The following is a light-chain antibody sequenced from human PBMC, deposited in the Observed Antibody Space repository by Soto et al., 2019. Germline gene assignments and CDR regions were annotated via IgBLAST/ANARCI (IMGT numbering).Light chain of an antibody. J-gene: IGLJ3*02. CDR3: CSYAGSSTSPWV. Sequence: QSALTQPASVSGSPGQSITISCTGTSSDVGSYNLVSWYQQHPGKAPKLMIYEGSKRPSGVSNRFSGSKSGNTASLTISGLQAEDEADYYCCSYAGSSTSPWVFGGGTKVTVL. CDR1: SSDVGSYNL. V-gene: IGLV2-23*01. CDR2: EGS.